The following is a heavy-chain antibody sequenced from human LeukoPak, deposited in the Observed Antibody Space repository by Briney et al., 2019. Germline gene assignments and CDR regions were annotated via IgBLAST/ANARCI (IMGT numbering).Heavy chain of an antibody. CDR3: ARRAMTERGVSYGLDY. Sequence: PGGSLRLSCVVSGFTFSSYHMNWVRQAPGKGLEWVSSISTSRNYIYYADSVTGRFTISRDNAKNSPYLQMNSLRAEDTAVYYCARRAMTERGVSYGLDYWGQGTLVTVSS. CDR2: ISTSRNYI. J-gene: IGHJ4*02. V-gene: IGHV3-21*01. D-gene: IGHD5-18*01. CDR1: GFTFSSYH.